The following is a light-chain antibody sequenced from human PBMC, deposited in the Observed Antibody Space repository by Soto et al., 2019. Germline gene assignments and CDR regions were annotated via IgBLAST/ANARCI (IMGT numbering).Light chain of an antibody. CDR2: WAS. J-gene: IGKJ5*01. V-gene: IGKV4-1*01. CDR1: QPVLRSSNNKNH. Sequence: DIVMTQSPDSLTVSLGERATINCKASQPVLRSSNNKNHLAWYQQKPTQSPKMLISWASTRESGVPDRFSGSGSGTEFTLTISSLQAEDAAVYYCQQYYDVPVTFGQGTHWRL. CDR3: QQYYDVPVT.